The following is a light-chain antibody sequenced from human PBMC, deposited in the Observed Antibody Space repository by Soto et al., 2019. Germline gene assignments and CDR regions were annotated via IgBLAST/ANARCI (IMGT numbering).Light chain of an antibody. CDR3: TSYTTNKTPL. CDR2: DVS. CDR1: SSDVGGYNY. J-gene: IGLJ2*01. Sequence: QSALTQPASVSGSPGQSITISCTGTSSDVGGYNYVSWYQQHPGKAPKLMIYDVSSRPSGVSNRFSGSKSGNTASLTISGLLAEDEAAYYCTSYTTNKTPLFGGGTQLTVL. V-gene: IGLV2-14*03.